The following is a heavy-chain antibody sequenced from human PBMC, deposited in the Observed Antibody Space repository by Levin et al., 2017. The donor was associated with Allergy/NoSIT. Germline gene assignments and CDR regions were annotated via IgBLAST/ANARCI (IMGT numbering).Heavy chain of an antibody. D-gene: IGHD4-23*01. Sequence: ASVKVSCKASGGTFSSYAISWVRQAPGQGLEWMGGIIPIFGTANYAQKFQGRVTITADESTSTAYMELSSLRSEDTAVYYCARDRYGGNSGYFDYWGQGTLVTVSS. CDR2: IIPIFGTA. V-gene: IGHV1-69*13. J-gene: IGHJ4*02. CDR3: ARDRYGGNSGYFDY. CDR1: GGTFSSYA.